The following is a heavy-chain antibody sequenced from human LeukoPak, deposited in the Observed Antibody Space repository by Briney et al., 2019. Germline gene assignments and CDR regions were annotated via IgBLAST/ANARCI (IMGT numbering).Heavy chain of an antibody. CDR3: ARVNVVVTAIDY. CDR2: INHSGST. CDR1: GGSINGYY. D-gene: IGHD2-21*02. Sequence: SETLSLTCTVSGGSINGYYWIWIRQPPGKGLEWIGEINHSGSTNYNPSLKSRVTISVDTSKNQFSLKLSSVTAADTAVYYCARVNVVVTAIDYWGQGTLVTVSS. V-gene: IGHV4-34*01. J-gene: IGHJ4*02.